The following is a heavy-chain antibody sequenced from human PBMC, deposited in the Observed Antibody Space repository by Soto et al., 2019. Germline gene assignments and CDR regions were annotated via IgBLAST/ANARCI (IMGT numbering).Heavy chain of an antibody. Sequence: VPLVESGGGLVQPGGSLRLSCAASGFTVSSNYMSWVRQAPGKGLEWVSVIYSGGTTYYADSVKGRFTISRDNSKNTLYLQMNSLRDEDTAVYYCARDLGGRYGDNGYFGYWGQGTLVTVSS. V-gene: IGHV3-66*01. J-gene: IGHJ4*02. CDR2: IYSGGTT. CDR3: ARDLGGRYGDNGYFGY. D-gene: IGHD4-17*01. CDR1: GFTVSSNY.